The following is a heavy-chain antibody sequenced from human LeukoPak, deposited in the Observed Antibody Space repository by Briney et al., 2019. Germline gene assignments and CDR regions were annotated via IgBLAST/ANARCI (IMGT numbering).Heavy chain of an antibody. CDR3: ARDIPYSSSWGANWFDP. D-gene: IGHD6-13*01. J-gene: IGHJ5*02. Sequence: SETLSLTCTVSGGSISSSSYYWGWIRQPPVKGLEWTGSIYYSGSTYYNPSLKSRVTISVDTSKNQFSLKLSSVTAADTAVYYCARDIPYSSSWGANWFDPWGQGTLVTVSS. CDR1: GGSISSSSYY. V-gene: IGHV4-39*07. CDR2: IYYSGST.